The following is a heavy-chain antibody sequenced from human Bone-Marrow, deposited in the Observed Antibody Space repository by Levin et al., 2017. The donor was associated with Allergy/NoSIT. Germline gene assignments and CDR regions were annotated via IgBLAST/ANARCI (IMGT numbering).Heavy chain of an antibody. J-gene: IGHJ6*02. CDR1: GFSFADHA. V-gene: IGHV3-9*01. CDR2: ISWDSGYI. CDR3: ARDVRGGSGSWWFGMDV. D-gene: IGHD6-13*01. Sequence: GGSLRLSCAASGFSFADHAMHWVRQPPGKGLEWVSGISWDSGYIVYAASVKGRFTISRDNAKNSVYLPLNSLRPDGTALYFCARDVRGGSGSWWFGMDVWGQGTTVTVSS.